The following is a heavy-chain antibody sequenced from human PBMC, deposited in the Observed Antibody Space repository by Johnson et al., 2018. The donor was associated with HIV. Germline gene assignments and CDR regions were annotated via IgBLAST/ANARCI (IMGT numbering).Heavy chain of an antibody. CDR1: GFAVSTNY. V-gene: IGHV3-53*01. CDR2: LYSGGSA. J-gene: IGHJ3*02. CDR3: ARRRRDNVARSHDAFDI. Sequence: EVQLVESGGGLIQPGGSLRLSCAASGFAVSTNYMTWVRQAPGKGLEWVSVLYSGGSAYYTDSVRGRFSISRDNSKNTLYLQMNSLRAEDTAVYYCARRRRDNVARSHDAFDIWGQGTMVTVSS. D-gene: IGHD1-1*01.